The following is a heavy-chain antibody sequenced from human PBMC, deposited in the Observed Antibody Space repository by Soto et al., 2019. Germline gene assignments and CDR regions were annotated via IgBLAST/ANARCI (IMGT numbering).Heavy chain of an antibody. J-gene: IGHJ6*02. CDR3: AKDLMWQRRDYYYYYGMDV. CDR1: GFTFSSYG. D-gene: IGHD5-12*01. V-gene: IGHV3-30*18. Sequence: PGGSLRLSCAASGFTFSSYGMHWVRQAPGKGLEWVAVISYDGSNKYYADSVKGRFTISRDNSKNTLYLQMNSLRAEDTAVYYCAKDLMWQRRDYYYYYGMDVWGQGTTVTVSS. CDR2: ISYDGSNK.